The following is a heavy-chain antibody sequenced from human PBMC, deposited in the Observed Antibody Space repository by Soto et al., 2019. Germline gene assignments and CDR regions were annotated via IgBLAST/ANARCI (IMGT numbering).Heavy chain of an antibody. CDR3: ARDLWAAAGTDWFDP. D-gene: IGHD6-13*01. CDR1: GYTFTSYG. CDR2: ISAYNGNT. V-gene: IGHV1-18*01. Sequence: ASVKVSCKASGYTFTSYGIIWVRQAPGQGLEWMGWISAYNGNTNYAQKLQGRVTMTTDTSTSTAYMELRSLRSDDTAVYYCARDLWAAAGTDWFDPWGQGTLVTASS. J-gene: IGHJ5*02.